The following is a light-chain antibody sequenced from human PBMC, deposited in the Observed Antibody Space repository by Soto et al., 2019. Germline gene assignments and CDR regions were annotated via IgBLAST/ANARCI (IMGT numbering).Light chain of an antibody. CDR1: SGLSCYA. CDR2: LNSDGSH. Sequence: QLVLTQSPSASASLGASVKFTCTLSSGLSCYAIAWHQQQPEKGPRYLMKLNSDGSHNKGDGIPDRFSGSSSGAERYLTISSLQSEDEADYYCQTWDTGSVIFGGGAKLTVL. J-gene: IGLJ2*01. V-gene: IGLV4-69*01. CDR3: QTWDTGSVI.